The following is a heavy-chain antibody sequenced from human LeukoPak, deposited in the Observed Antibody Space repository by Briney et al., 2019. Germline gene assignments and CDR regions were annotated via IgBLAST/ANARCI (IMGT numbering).Heavy chain of an antibody. CDR3: AKPRTTGLGWAQFDY. V-gene: IGHV3-23*01. CDR2: FDGNGPNT. Sequence: GGSLRPSCAASGFTFSSFAMTWVRQAPGKGLEWVSGFDGNGPNTYYADSVKGRWTISRDNSRNTLYLEMNSLRPEDTAIYYCAKPRTTGLGWAQFDYWGQGSLVTVSS. CDR1: GFTFSSFA. J-gene: IGHJ4*02. D-gene: IGHD2-8*02.